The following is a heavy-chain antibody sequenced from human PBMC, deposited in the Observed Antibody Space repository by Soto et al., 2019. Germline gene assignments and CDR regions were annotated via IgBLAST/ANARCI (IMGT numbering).Heavy chain of an antibody. CDR1: GFSFSNYE. CDR3: ARDRAAGGY. CDR2: ISSGGDTI. D-gene: IGHD6-13*01. Sequence: GGSLRLSCEASGFSFSNYEMNWFRQAPGKGLEWVAYISSGGDTIHYADSVRGRFTVSRDNARNSLSLQMNTLRVEDTALYYCARDRAAGGYWGQGTLVTVSS. V-gene: IGHV3-48*03. J-gene: IGHJ4*02.